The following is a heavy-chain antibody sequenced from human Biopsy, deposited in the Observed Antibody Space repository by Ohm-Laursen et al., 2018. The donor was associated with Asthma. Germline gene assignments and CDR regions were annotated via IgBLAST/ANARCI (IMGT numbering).Heavy chain of an antibody. J-gene: IGHJ4*02. CDR1: GYSLTDLS. V-gene: IGHV1-24*01. CDR3: SSDFPKDYVRYNFQF. D-gene: IGHD4-17*01. Sequence: GASVKVSCKISGYSLTDLSMQWVRQAPGQGLEWMGGNDHEEGGTVNARRLQGRDTMTEDTSTDTAYMELSSLSSDDTAVYYCSSDFPKDYVRYNFQFWGQGTLVTVSS. CDR2: NDHEEGGT.